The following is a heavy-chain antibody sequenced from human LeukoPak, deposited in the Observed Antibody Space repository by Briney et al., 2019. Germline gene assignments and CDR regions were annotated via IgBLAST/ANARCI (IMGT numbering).Heavy chain of an antibody. CDR3: ACRQFTSPWSDP. V-gene: IGHV5-51*04. J-gene: IGHJ5*02. Sequence: GESLKISCKGSGDTFATYWIGWVRQLPGKGLEWMGVIYPDDSRTRYSPSFQGQVTISADKPISTAYLQWSSLKASDTAMYYCACRQFTSPWSDPWGQGTLVTVSS. CDR2: IYPDDSRT. CDR1: GDTFATYW. D-gene: IGHD2-2*01.